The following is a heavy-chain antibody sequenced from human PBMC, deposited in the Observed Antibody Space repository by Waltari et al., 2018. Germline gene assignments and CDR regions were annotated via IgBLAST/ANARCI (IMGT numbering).Heavy chain of an antibody. J-gene: IGHJ6*02. CDR1: GYSFTSYW. D-gene: IGHD1-26*01. V-gene: IGHV5-51*01. CDR3: ARHEGSYYYYYYGMDV. Sequence: EVQLVQSGAEVKKPGESLKISCKGSGYSFTSYWIGGVGQIPGKGLEWMGIIYPGDSDTRYSPSFQGQVTISADKSISTAYLQWSSLKASDTAMYYCARHEGSYYYYYYGMDVWGQGTTVTVSS. CDR2: IYPGDSDT.